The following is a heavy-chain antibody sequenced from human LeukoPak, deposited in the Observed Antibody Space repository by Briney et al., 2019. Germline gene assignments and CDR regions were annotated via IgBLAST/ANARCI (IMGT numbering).Heavy chain of an antibody. J-gene: IGHJ4*02. V-gene: IGHV5-51*01. CDR3: AVGGSGYY. CDR2: IYPADSDI. D-gene: IGHD3-22*01. Sequence: GESLEISCKASGYSFTTYWIGWVRQMPGKGLEWMGIIYPADSDIRYSPSFQGQVTISADKSISTAYLQWSSLKASDSAMYFCAVGGSGYYWGQGTLVTVSS. CDR1: GYSFTTYW.